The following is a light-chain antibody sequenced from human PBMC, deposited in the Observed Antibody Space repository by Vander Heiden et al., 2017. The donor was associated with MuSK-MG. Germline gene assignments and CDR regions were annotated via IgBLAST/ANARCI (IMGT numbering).Light chain of an antibody. J-gene: IGKJ1*01. CDR2: DVS. CDR1: QSINNW. V-gene: IGKV1-5*01. Sequence: DIQMTQSPSTLSASVGDRVTITCRTSQSINNWLAWYQQKPGQAPKLLIYDVSSLESGVPSRFSGSGSRTEFTLSISSLQPDDFATYYCQQYNSYSLTFGQGTKVEIK. CDR3: QQYNSYSLT.